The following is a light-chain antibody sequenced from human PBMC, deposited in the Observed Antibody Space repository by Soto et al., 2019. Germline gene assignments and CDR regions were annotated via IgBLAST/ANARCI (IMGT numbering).Light chain of an antibody. V-gene: IGKV1-39*01. J-gene: IGKJ2*01. CDR2: VVS. CDR3: QQSYNPPYT. CDR1: QSIDNY. Sequence: DIQMTQSPSSLSASVGDRVTITCRASQSIDNYLNWFQQIPGKAPKLLIYVVSSLQSGVPSRFSGSGSGIDFTLTISSLQPEDFATYYCQQSYNPPYTFGQGTKLEIK.